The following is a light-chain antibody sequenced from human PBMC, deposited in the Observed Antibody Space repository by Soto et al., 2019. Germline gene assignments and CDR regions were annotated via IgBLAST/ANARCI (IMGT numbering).Light chain of an antibody. CDR1: QSVSGW. CDR3: QQRSNWPIT. CDR2: AAS. J-gene: IGKJ5*01. V-gene: IGKV1-5*01. Sequence: IQITQSPSTLAASVGDTVSVTCRASQSVSGWLALYQQKPGKAPKLLIYAASSLQSGVPSRFSGSGSGTDFTLTISSLEPEDFAVYYCQQRSNWPITFGQGTRLEIK.